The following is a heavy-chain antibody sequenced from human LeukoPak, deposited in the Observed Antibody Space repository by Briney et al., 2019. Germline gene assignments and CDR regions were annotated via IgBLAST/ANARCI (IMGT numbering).Heavy chain of an antibody. CDR1: GFTFSSYA. D-gene: IGHD6-13*01. J-gene: IGHJ4*02. V-gene: IGHV3-23*01. CDR2: ISGSGGST. Sequence: PGGSLRLSCAASGFTFSSYAMSWVRQAPGKGLEWISAISGSGGSTYYADSVKGRFTISRDNSKNTLYLQMNSLRAEDTAVYYCATQKYSSSWYYFDYWGQGTLVTVSS. CDR3: ATQKYSSSWYYFDY.